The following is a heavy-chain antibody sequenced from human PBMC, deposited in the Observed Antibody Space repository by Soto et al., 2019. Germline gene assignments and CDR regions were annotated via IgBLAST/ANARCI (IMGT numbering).Heavy chain of an antibody. J-gene: IGHJ4*02. CDR1: GGSISSGGYY. CDR2: IYYSGST. D-gene: IGHD3-3*01. V-gene: IGHV4-31*03. CDR3: ASSRFLEWFPDY. Sequence: QVQLQESGPGLVKPSQTLSLTCTVSGGSISSGGYYLSWIRQHPGKGLEWIGYIYYSGSTYYNPSLKSRVTISVDTSKNQFSLKLSSVTAADTAVYYCASSRFLEWFPDYWGQGTLVTVSS.